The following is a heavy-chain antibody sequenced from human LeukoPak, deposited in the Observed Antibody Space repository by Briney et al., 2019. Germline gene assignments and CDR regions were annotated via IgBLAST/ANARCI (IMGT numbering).Heavy chain of an antibody. CDR2: ISSSSSTI. CDR3: ARASSSSDDY. J-gene: IGHJ4*02. Sequence: GGSLRLSCAASGFTFSSYSMNWARQAPGKGLEWVSYISSSSSTIYYADSVKGRFTISRDNAKNSLYLQVNSLRAEDTAVYYCARASSSSDDYWGQGTLVTVSS. D-gene: IGHD6-6*01. CDR1: GFTFSSYS. V-gene: IGHV3-48*01.